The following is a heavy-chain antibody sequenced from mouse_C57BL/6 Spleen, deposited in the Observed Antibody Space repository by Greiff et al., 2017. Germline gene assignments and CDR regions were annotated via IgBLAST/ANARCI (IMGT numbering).Heavy chain of an antibody. CDR2: IYPGDGDT. D-gene: IGHD1-1*01. J-gene: IGHJ3*01. CDR3: AREDGSSWQGFAY. V-gene: IGHV1-82*01. Sequence: VQLQQSGPELVKPGASVKISCKASGYAFSSSWMNWVKQRPGKGLEWIGRIYPGDGDTNYNGKFKGKATLTADKASSTAYMQLSSLTSGDSAFSFCAREDGSSWQGFAYWGQGTLVTVSA. CDR1: GYAFSSSW.